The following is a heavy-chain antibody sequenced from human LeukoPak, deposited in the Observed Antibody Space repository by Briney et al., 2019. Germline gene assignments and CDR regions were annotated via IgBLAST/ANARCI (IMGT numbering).Heavy chain of an antibody. CDR3: ARAYRDFWSGYWYYYYYMDV. D-gene: IGHD3-3*01. V-gene: IGHV1-18*01. CDR1: GYTFTSYG. CDR2: ISAYNGNT. J-gene: IGHJ6*03. Sequence: ASVKVSCKASGYTFTSYGISWVRQAPGQGLEWMGWISAYNGNTNYAQKLQGRVTMTTDTSTSTAYMELRSLRSDDTVVYYCARAYRDFWSGYWYYYYYMDVWGKGTTVTVSS.